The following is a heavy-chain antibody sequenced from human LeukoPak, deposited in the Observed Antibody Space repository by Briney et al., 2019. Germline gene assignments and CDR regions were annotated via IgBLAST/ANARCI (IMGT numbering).Heavy chain of an antibody. CDR3: ARVLDYGDYGMDV. CDR1: GFTFSSYG. J-gene: IGHJ6*02. D-gene: IGHD4-17*01. Sequence: SLRLSCAASGFTFSSYGMHWVRQAPGKGLEWVAVIWYDGSNKYYAGSVKGRFTISRDNSKNTLYLQMNSLRAEDTAVYYCARVLDYGDYGMDVWGQGTTVTVSS. V-gene: IGHV3-33*01. CDR2: IWYDGSNK.